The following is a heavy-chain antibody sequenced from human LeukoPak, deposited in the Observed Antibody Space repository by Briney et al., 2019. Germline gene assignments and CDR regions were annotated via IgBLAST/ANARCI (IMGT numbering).Heavy chain of an antibody. D-gene: IGHD2-21*01. V-gene: IGHV3-7*01. CDR3: ARAIPFDY. Sequence: GGSLRLSCAASGFTFSSYAMHWVRQAPGKGLEWVANIKQDGSEKYYVDSVKGRFTISRDNAKNSLYLQMNSLRAEDTAVYYCARAIPFDYWGQGTLVTVSS. J-gene: IGHJ4*02. CDR1: GFTFSSYA. CDR2: IKQDGSEK.